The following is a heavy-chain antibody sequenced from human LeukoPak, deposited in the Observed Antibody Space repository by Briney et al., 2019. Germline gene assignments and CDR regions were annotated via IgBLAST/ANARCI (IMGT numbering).Heavy chain of an antibody. V-gene: IGHV4-59*01. CDR2: IYHTGST. CDR3: ARGPTRYYFDY. Sequence: SETLSLTCTVSGGSITIYYWSWVRQPPGQGLEWIAYIYHTGSTNYNPSLKSRVTISIDTSKNQFSLNLSSVTAADTAIYYCARGPTRYYFDYWGQGTLVTVSS. J-gene: IGHJ4*02. CDR1: GGSITIYY.